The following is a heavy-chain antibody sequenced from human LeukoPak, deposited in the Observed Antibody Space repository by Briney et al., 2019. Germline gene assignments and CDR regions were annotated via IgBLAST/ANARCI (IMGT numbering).Heavy chain of an antibody. CDR2: IYYSGST. J-gene: IGHJ4*02. V-gene: IGHV4-59*01. Sequence: PSGTLSLTCTVSGGSFSTYYWTWVRQPPGKGLEWIGYIYYSGSTDYNPSLKSRVTMSLDTSKNQFSLNLNSVTAADTAVYYCARAVITFGAAVAKGFDYWGQGTLVTVSS. CDR1: GGSFSTYY. D-gene: IGHD3-16*01. CDR3: ARAVITFGAAVAKGFDY.